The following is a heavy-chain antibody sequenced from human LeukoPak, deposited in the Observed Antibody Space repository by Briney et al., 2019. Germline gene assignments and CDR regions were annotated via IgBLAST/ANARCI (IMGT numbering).Heavy chain of an antibody. CDR3: ARGYWAAAAYSDY. Sequence: SETLSLTCAVYGGSLSGYYWSWIRQPPGKGLEWIGEINHSGSTNYNPSLKSRVTISVDTSKNQFSLKLSSVTAADTAVYYCARGYWAAAAYSDYWGQGTLVTVSS. CDR2: INHSGST. D-gene: IGHD6-13*01. J-gene: IGHJ4*02. CDR1: GGSLSGYY. V-gene: IGHV4-34*01.